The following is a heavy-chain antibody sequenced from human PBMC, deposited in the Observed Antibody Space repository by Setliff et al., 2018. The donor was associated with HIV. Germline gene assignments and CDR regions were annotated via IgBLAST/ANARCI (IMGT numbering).Heavy chain of an antibody. CDR3: ARGGPKDAFDI. Sequence: SETLSLTCTVSGGSISSGGYYWSWIRQHPGKGLEWIGYIYYRESTYYNPSLKSLVTISVDTSKNQFSLKLSSVTAADTAVYYCARGGPKDAFDIWGQGTMVTVSS. CDR1: GGSISSGGYY. D-gene: IGHD1-26*01. J-gene: IGHJ3*02. CDR2: IYYREST. V-gene: IGHV4-31*01.